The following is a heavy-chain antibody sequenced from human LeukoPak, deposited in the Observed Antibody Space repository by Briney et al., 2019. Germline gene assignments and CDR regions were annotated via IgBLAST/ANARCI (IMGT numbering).Heavy chain of an antibody. CDR2: IYTSGST. V-gene: IGHV4-4*07. D-gene: IGHD5-12*01. J-gene: IGHJ3*02. CDR1: GGSISSYY. Sequence: SETLSLTCTVSGGSISSYYWSWIRQPAGKGLEWIGRIYTSGSTNYNPSLESRVTMSVDTSKNQFSLKLSSVTAADTAVYYCARELDAMATYSAFDIWGQGTMVTVSS. CDR3: ARELDAMATYSAFDI.